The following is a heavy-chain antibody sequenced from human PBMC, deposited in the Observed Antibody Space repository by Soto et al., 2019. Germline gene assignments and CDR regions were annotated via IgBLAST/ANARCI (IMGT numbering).Heavy chain of an antibody. D-gene: IGHD5-18*01. CDR3: ARDWQHRYSWNWFDP. CDR2: ISAYSSNT. CDR1: GYTFASYG. J-gene: IGHJ5*02. Sequence: ASVKVSCKASGYTFASYGITWVRQAPGQGLEWMGWISAYSSNTNYAQNLQGRLTMTTDTSTSTAYMELRSLRSDDTAVYYCARDWQHRYSWNWFDPWGQGTLVTVSS. V-gene: IGHV1-18*01.